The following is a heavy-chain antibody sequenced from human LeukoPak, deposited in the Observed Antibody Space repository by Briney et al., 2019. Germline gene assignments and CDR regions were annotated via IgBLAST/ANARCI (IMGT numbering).Heavy chain of an antibody. V-gene: IGHV3-30*18. D-gene: IGHD4-17*01. CDR2: ISYDGSNK. CDR1: GFTFSSYG. CDR3: AKDLGYGDLRGFDY. J-gene: IGHJ4*02. Sequence: GRSLRLSCAASGFTFSSYGMHWVRQAPGKGLEWVAVISYDGSNKYYADSVKGRFTISRDNSKNTLYLQMNSLRAEDTAVYYCAKDLGYGDLRGFDYWGQGTLGTVSS.